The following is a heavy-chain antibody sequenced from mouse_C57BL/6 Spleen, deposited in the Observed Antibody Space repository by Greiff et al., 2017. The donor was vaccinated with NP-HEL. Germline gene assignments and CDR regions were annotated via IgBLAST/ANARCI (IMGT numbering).Heavy chain of an antibody. J-gene: IGHJ2*01. V-gene: IGHV1-64*01. CDR1: GYTFTSYW. CDR3: AREEAVVAPFDY. D-gene: IGHD1-1*01. CDR2: IHPNSGST. Sequence: QVQLQQPGAELVKPGASVKLSCKASGYTFTSYWMHWVKQRPGQGLEWIGMIHPNSGSTNYNEKFKSKDTLTVDKPSSTAYMQLSSLTSEDSAVYYCAREEAVVAPFDYWGKGTTLTVSS.